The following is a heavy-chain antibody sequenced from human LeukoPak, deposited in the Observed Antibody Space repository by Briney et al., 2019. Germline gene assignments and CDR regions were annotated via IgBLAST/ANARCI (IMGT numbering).Heavy chain of an antibody. CDR3: ARLFGDVTTYDY. V-gene: IGHV3-21*01. J-gene: IGHJ4*02. D-gene: IGHD4-17*01. CDR2: ITSSSSYI. Sequence: GESLRLSCAASGFTFSTYNMNWVRQAPGKGLEWVSSITSSSSYIYYADSVKGRFTISRDNAKNSLYLQMNSLRDEDTAVYYCARLFGDVTTYDYWGQGTLATVSS. CDR1: GFTFSTYN.